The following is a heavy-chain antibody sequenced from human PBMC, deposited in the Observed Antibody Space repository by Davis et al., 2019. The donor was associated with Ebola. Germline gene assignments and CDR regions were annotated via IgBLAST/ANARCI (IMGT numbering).Heavy chain of an antibody. Sequence: GESLKISCAASGFTFSSYAMSWVRQAPGKGLEWVSAISGSGGSTYYADSVKGRFTISRDNSKNTLYLQMNSLRAEDTAVYYCARGPRQWELLLSIYFDYWGQGTLVTVSS. V-gene: IGHV3-23*01. CDR2: ISGSGGST. CDR1: GFTFSSYA. J-gene: IGHJ4*02. D-gene: IGHD1-26*01. CDR3: ARGPRQWELLLSIYFDY.